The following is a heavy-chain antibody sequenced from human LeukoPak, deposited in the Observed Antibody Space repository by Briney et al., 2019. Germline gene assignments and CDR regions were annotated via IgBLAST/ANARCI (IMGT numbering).Heavy chain of an antibody. V-gene: IGHV1-8*01. CDR1: GYTFTSYD. D-gene: IGHD6-13*01. CDR3: VRAKEYSSSCIGY. J-gene: IGHJ4*02. CDR2: MNPNSGNT. Sequence: ASVRVSCKASGYTFTSYDINWVRQATGQGLEWMGWMNPNSGNTGYAQKFQGRVTMTRNTSLSTAYMELRSLRSEGTAVYYWVRAKEYSSSCIGYWGEGTLVTVSS.